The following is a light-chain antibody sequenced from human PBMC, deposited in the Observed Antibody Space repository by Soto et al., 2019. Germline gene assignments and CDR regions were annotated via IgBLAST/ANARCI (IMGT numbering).Light chain of an antibody. CDR2: GNN. J-gene: IGLJ2*01. Sequence: QSVLTQPPSVSGAPGQRVTLSCTGSSSNIGAGYDVHWYQHLPGTAPKLLIYGNNNRPSGVPDRFSGSKSATSASLAITGLQAEDEADYYCQSYDSSLSGYVVFGGGTKLTVL. V-gene: IGLV1-40*01. CDR1: SSNIGAGYD. CDR3: QSYDSSLSGYVV.